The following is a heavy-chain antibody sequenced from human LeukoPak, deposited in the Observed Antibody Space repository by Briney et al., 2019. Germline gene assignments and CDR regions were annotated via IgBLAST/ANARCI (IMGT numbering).Heavy chain of an antibody. Sequence: PGGSLRLSCAAPGFTFSSYEMNWVRQAPGKGLEWVSYISSSGSTIYYADSVKGRFTISRDNAKNSLYLQMNSLRAEDTAVYYCARGPGYYYYYYRDVWGKGTTVTVSS. CDR1: GFTFSSYE. CDR2: ISSSGSTI. V-gene: IGHV3-48*03. CDR3: ARGPGYYYYYYRDV. J-gene: IGHJ6*03.